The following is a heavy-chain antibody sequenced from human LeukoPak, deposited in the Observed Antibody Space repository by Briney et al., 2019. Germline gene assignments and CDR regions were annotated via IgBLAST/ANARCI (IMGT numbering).Heavy chain of an antibody. D-gene: IGHD5-18*01. CDR2: INPSSGVT. J-gene: IGHJ4*02. Sequence: ASVKVSRTGSVYTFTGYNMYWVRDGPGQGLEWMWGINPSSGVTNYAQKFQGRVTMTRDTSISTTYMELRRLRSDDTALYYCARGRTGGYNYGYYSDYWGQGTLVTVSS. CDR1: VYTFTGYN. V-gene: IGHV1-2*02. CDR3: ARGRTGGYNYGYYSDY.